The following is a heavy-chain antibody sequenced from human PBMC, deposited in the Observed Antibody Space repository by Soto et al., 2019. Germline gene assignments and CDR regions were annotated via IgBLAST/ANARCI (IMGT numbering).Heavy chain of an antibody. Sequence: EVQLVESGGDLVQREGSLRLSCVASGFTFSVYSMNWVRQAPGKGLEWFSYITSDTKTIKYADSVKGRFTISRDNAKNSVDLQMNSLRDEDTAVYYLAISVEGHFDYWGQGTVVTVSS. J-gene: IGHJ4*02. D-gene: IGHD6-19*01. CDR2: ITSDTKTI. CDR3: AISVEGHFDY. CDR1: GFTFSVYS. V-gene: IGHV3-48*02.